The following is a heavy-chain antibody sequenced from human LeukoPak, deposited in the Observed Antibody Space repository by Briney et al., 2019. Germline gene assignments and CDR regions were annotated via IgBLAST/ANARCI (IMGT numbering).Heavy chain of an antibody. CDR1: GGSISSSSYY. CDR2: IYYSGST. CDR3: ARAFNPNYYDSSGYFNWFDP. J-gene: IGHJ5*02. Sequence: SETLSLTCTVSGGSISSSSYYWGWIRQPPGKGLEWIGSIYYSGSTYYNPSLESRVTISVDTSKNQFSLKLSSVTAADTAVYYCARAFNPNYYDSSGYFNWFDPWGQGTLVTVSS. V-gene: IGHV4-39*01. D-gene: IGHD3-22*01.